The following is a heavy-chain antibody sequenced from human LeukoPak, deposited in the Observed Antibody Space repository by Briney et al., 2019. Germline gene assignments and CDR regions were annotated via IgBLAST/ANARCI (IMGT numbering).Heavy chain of an antibody. Sequence: SETLSLTCTVSGDSIISYYWSWIRQPPGKGLEWIGYMYYSGSTNYNPSLESRVTISADTSKNQFSLKLSSVTAADTAVYYCAREEGYYGSGSYFDYWGQGTLVTVSS. CDR2: MYYSGST. V-gene: IGHV4-59*01. D-gene: IGHD3-10*01. CDR3: AREEGYYGSGSYFDY. J-gene: IGHJ4*02. CDR1: GDSIISYY.